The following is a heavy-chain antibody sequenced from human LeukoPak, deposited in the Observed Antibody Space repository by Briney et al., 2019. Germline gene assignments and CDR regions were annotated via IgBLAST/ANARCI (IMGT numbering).Heavy chain of an antibody. D-gene: IGHD6-13*01. V-gene: IGHV4-59*08. CDR2: VFYSGST. CDR3: ARHESSSWYTAAFDS. Sequence: SETLSLTCTVSGGSITNYYWSWIRQPPGKGLEWIGYVFYSGSTNYNPSLKSRVTISVDTSKNQFSLKLSSVTAADTAVYYCARHESSSWYTAAFDSWGQGTLVTVSS. CDR1: GGSITNYY. J-gene: IGHJ5*01.